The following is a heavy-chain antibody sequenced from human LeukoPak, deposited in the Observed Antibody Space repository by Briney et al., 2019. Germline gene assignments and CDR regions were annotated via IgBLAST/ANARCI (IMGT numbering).Heavy chain of an antibody. CDR1: GGSFSGYY. V-gene: IGHV4-34*01. D-gene: IGHD3-3*01. Sequence: SETLSLTCAVYGGSFSGYYWSWIRQPPGKGLEWIGEINHSGSTNYNPSLKSRVTISVDTSKNQFPLKLSSVTAADTAVYYCARGLSGYYYWGQGTLVTVSS. CDR3: ARGLSGYYY. CDR2: INHSGST. J-gene: IGHJ4*02.